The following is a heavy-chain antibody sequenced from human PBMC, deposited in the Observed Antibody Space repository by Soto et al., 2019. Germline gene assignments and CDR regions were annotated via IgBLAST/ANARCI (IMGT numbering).Heavy chain of an antibody. V-gene: IGHV3-30*18. Sequence: GGSLRLSCAASGFMFSSYGMHWVRQAPGKGLEWVAVISYDGSNKYYAESVKGRFTISRDNSKNTLHLQMNSLRAEDTALYYCAKALTDTTGAICDYWGQGTLVTVSS. D-gene: IGHD1-20*01. CDR1: GFMFSSYG. CDR2: ISYDGSNK. J-gene: IGHJ4*02. CDR3: AKALTDTTGAICDY.